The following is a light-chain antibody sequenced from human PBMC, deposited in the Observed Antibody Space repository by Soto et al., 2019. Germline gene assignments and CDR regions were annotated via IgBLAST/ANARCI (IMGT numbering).Light chain of an antibody. CDR2: DAS. V-gene: IGKV3-11*01. Sequence: EIVLTQSPATLSLSPGERATLSCRATESVSTYLAWCQQKPGRAPRLLIYDASKRATGIPARFSGSGSGTGFTLTISSLEPEDFAVYYCQQRSKWPITFGQGTRLEIK. CDR3: QQRSKWPIT. CDR1: ESVSTY. J-gene: IGKJ5*01.